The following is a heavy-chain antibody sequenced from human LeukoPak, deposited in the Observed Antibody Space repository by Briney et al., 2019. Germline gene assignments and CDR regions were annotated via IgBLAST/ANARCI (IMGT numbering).Heavy chain of an antibody. CDR3: ASGFLHYASGSYDVSPFDY. D-gene: IGHD3-10*01. J-gene: IGHJ4*02. V-gene: IGHV3-21*01. CDR1: GFTFSSYN. CDR2: ISNNSSYI. Sequence: AGSLTLSCTASGFTFSSYNMNWLRQAPRGRLEGVSAISNNSSYIYYPHSVKGRFTISRDNAKNSLYLHMNSLRAEDTAVYYCASGFLHYASGSYDVSPFDYWGQGTLVTVSS.